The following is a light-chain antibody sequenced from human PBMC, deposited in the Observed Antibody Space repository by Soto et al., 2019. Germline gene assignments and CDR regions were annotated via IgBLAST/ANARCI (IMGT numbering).Light chain of an antibody. CDR3: AAWDDSLNAWV. J-gene: IGLJ3*02. V-gene: IGLV1-44*01. CDR2: SNN. Sequence: QSVLTQPPSASGTPGQRVTISCSGSSSNIGSNTVNWYQQLPGTAPKLLIYSNNQRPSGVPDRFSGSKSGTSASLAISGLQSEDEADYYCAAWDDSLNAWVFGGWTKLTVL. CDR1: SSNIGSNT.